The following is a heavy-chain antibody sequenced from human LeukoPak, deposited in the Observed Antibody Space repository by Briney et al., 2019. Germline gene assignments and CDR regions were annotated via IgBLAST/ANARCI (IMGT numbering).Heavy chain of an antibody. J-gene: IGHJ4*02. V-gene: IGHV1-69*05. CDR3: AREAENFWSGYFTFDY. CDR1: GGTFSSNA. D-gene: IGHD3-3*01. Sequence: ASVTVSCKASGGTFSSNAMSWVRQAPGQGLEWMGGIIPIFGTANYAQKFQGRVTITTDESTGPAYMELSSLRSEDTAVYYCAREAENFWSGYFTFDYWGQGTLISVSS. CDR2: IIPIFGTA.